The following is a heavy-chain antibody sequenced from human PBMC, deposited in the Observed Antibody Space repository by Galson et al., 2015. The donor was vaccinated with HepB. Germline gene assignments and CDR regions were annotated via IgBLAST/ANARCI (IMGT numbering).Heavy chain of an antibody. Sequence: SLRLSCAASGFTFSNYWMSWVRQAPGKGLEWVANIKQDGSEKYFVDSVKGRFTISRDNVKNSVFLQMNSLRVEDTAVYYCARGRVAARYVDYWGQGTPVTVSS. V-gene: IGHV3-7*05. CDR1: GFTFSNYW. CDR2: IKQDGSEK. J-gene: IGHJ4*02. D-gene: IGHD6-6*01. CDR3: ARGRVAARYVDY.